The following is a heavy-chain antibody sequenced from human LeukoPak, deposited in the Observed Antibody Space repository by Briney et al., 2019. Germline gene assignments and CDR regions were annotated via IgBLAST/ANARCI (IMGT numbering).Heavy chain of an antibody. CDR3: ARSSGTGTFSY. J-gene: IGHJ4*02. CDR1: GGSISSSSYY. D-gene: IGHD6-25*01. CDR2: IYYSGST. V-gene: IGHV4-39*01. Sequence: SETLSLTCTVSGGSISSSSYYWGWIRQPPGKGLEWIGSIYYSGSTYYNPSLKSQVTISVDTSKNQFSLKLSSVTAADTAVYYCARSSGTGTFSYWGQGTLVTVSS.